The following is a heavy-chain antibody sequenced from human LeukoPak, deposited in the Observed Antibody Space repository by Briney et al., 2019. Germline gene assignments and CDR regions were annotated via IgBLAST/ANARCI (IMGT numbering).Heavy chain of an antibody. Sequence: GASVKVSCKASGYTFPHYFMYWVRQARGKGLGRRGWIRHNSGVTNYTQKFQGRVKMTRDTSINTANMELRSLTSDDTAVYFCATWGLRFDIWGQGTMVTVAS. CDR2: IRHNSGVT. V-gene: IGHV1-2*02. J-gene: IGHJ3*02. CDR1: GYTFPHYF. CDR3: ATWGLRFDI. D-gene: IGHD3-16*01.